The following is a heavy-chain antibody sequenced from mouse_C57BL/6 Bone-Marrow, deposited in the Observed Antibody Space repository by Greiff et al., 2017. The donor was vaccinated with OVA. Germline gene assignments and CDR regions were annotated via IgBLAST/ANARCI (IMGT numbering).Heavy chain of an antibody. J-gene: IGHJ2*01. V-gene: IGHV1-54*01. CDR1: GYAFTNYL. CDR3: ARSRSSPFDY. Sequence: VKVVESGAELVRPGTSVKVSCKASGYAFTNYLIEWVKQRPGQGLEWIGVINPGSGGTNYNEKFKGKATLTADKSSSTAYMQLSSLTSEDSAVYFCARSRSSPFDYWGQGTTLTVSS. CDR2: INPGSGGT.